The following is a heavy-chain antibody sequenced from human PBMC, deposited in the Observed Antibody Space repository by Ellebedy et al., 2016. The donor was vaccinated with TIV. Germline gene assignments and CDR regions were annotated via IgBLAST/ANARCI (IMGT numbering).Heavy chain of an antibody. V-gene: IGHV4-39*01. J-gene: IGHJ5*02. CDR3: AGALNWNYRRRWFNP. CDR2: IYYSGST. Sequence: SETLSLTXTVSGGSISSSSYYWGWIRQPPGKGLEWIGSIYYSGSTYYNPSLKSRVTISVDTYKNQFSLKLSSVTAADTAVYYCAGALNWNYRRRWFNPWGQGTLVTVSS. CDR1: GGSISSSSYY. D-gene: IGHD1-7*01.